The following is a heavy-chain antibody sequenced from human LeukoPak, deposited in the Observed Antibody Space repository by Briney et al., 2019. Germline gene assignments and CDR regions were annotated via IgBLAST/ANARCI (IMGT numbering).Heavy chain of an antibody. CDR3: ARDSNYYDSSGYYFHGDY. CDR1: GFTVSSNY. J-gene: IGHJ4*02. Sequence: GGSLRLSCAASGFTVSSNYMSWVRQAPGKGLEWVSVIYSGGSTYYADSVKGRFTISRDNSKNTLYLQMNSLRAEDTAVYYCARDSNYYDSSGYYFHGDYWGQGTLVTVSS. V-gene: IGHV3-66*01. D-gene: IGHD3-22*01. CDR2: IYSGGST.